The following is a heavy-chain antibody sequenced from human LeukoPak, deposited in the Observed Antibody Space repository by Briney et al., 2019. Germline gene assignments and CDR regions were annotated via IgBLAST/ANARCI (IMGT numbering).Heavy chain of an antibody. D-gene: IGHD3-22*01. CDR2: IYYTGST. J-gene: IGHJ1*01. CDR3: ARGQFYHDSTGYSD. Sequence: SETLSLTCTVSGGSISGYYWSCIRQPPGKGLEWIGYIYYTGSTNYNPSLKSRVTISVDTSKNQFSLKLNSVTAADAAVYYCARGQFYHDSTGYSDWGQGTLVTVSS. CDR1: GGSISGYY. V-gene: IGHV4-59*01.